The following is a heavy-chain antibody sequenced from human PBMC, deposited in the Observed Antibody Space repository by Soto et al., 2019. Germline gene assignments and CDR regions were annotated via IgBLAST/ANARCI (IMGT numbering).Heavy chain of an antibody. V-gene: IGHV3-74*02. CDR3: ARPRYDGSGTPFDH. CDR1: GFTFSNYW. Sequence: EVQLVESGGGLIKPGGSLRLSSAASGFTFSNYWMHWVREAPGKGLVRVPRINGDGSTTSYADSVKGRFIISRDNAKNMLFLQMNSLRAEDTAVYYCARPRYDGSGTPFDHWGQGTLVTVSS. D-gene: IGHD3-22*01. CDR2: INGDGSTT. J-gene: IGHJ4*02.